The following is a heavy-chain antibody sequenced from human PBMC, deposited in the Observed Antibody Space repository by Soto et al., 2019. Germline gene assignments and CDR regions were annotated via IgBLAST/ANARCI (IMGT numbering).Heavy chain of an antibody. CDR3: AKGWRCSGGSCFLSNWLDP. CDR2: ISGSGGST. CDR1: GFTFSSYA. D-gene: IGHD2-15*01. V-gene: IGHV3-23*01. Sequence: PGGSLRLSCAASGFTFSSYAMSWVRQAPGKGLEWVSAISGSGGSTYYADSVKGRFTISRDNSKNTLYLQMNSLRAEDTAVYYCAKGWRCSGGSCFLSNWLDPWGQGTLVTVSS. J-gene: IGHJ5*02.